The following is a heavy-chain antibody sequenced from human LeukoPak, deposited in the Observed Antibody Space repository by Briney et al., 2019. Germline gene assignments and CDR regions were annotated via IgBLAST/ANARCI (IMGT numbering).Heavy chain of an antibody. CDR1: GFTFSSYA. J-gene: IGHJ6*03. CDR2: ISYDGSNK. CDR3: ARGDGSSSGYYYYYMDV. V-gene: IGHV3-30*04. Sequence: GGSLRLSCAASGFTFSSYAMHWVRQAPGKGLEWVAVISYDGSNKYYADSVKGRFTISRDNSKNTLYLQMNSLRAEDTAVYYCARGDGSSSGYYYYYMDVWGKGTTVTVSS. D-gene: IGHD6-6*01.